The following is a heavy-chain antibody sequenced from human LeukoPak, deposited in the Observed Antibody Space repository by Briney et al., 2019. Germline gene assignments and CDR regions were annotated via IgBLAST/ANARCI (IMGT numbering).Heavy chain of an antibody. J-gene: IGHJ4*02. D-gene: IGHD4-17*01. V-gene: IGHV3-53*01. Sequence: GGSLRLSCAASGFTVSSNYMSWVRQAPGKGLEWVSVIYSGGSTYYADSVKGRFTISRDNSKNTLYLQMNSLSAEDTAVYYCARGLTVTAFDYWGQGTLVTVSS. CDR1: GFTVSSNY. CDR2: IYSGGST. CDR3: ARGLTVTAFDY.